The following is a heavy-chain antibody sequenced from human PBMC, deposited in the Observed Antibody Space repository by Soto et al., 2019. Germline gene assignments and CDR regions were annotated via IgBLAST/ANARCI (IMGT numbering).Heavy chain of an antibody. Sequence: EVQLVESGGGLVKPGGSTRLSCLASAFTFDTSSMNWVRQAPGRGLEWVSSISSNSSHISYAESVKGRFSISRDNAKNSLYLQMNSLRDEDTAVYYCARGIVPAAFDYWGQGTPVTVSS. V-gene: IGHV3-21*01. CDR1: AFTFDTSS. CDR2: ISSNSSHI. CDR3: ARGIVPAAFDY. D-gene: IGHD2-2*01. J-gene: IGHJ4*02.